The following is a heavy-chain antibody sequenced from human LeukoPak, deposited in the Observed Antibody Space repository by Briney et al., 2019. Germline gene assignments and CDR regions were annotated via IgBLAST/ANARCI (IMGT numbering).Heavy chain of an antibody. D-gene: IGHD3-22*01. V-gene: IGHV1-69*13. CDR1: GGTFSSYA. Sequence: SVKVSCKASGGTFSSYAISWVRHAPGQGLEWMGGIIPIFGTANYAQKFQGRVTITADESTSTAYMELSSLRSEDTAVYYCARESSPGLNYYYYYGMDVWGQGTTVTVSS. CDR3: ARESSPGLNYYYYYGMDV. CDR2: IIPIFGTA. J-gene: IGHJ6*02.